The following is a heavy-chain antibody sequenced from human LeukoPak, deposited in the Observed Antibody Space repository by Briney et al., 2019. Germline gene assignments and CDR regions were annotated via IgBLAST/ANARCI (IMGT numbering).Heavy chain of an antibody. CDR1: GFTFSTFA. J-gene: IGHJ4*02. D-gene: IGHD2-8*02. CDR3: ATYRQVLLPFES. CDR2: IFPSGGEI. Sequence: GGSLRLSCEASGFTFSTFAMIWVRQPPGKGLEWVSSIFPSGGEIHYADSVRGRFTISRDNSKSTLSLQMNSLRAEDTAIYYCATYRQVLLPFESWGQGALVTVSS. V-gene: IGHV3-23*01.